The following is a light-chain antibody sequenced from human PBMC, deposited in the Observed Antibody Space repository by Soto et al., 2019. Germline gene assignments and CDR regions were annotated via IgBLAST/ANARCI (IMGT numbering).Light chain of an antibody. Sequence: EIVLTQSPGTLSLSPGERATLSCRASQSVSSSYLARYQQKPGQAPRLLIYGASSRATGIPDRFSGSGSGTDFTRTISRLEPEDFAVYYCQQYGSTYTFGQGTKLEIK. V-gene: IGKV3-20*01. CDR1: QSVSSSY. CDR3: QQYGSTYT. CDR2: GAS. J-gene: IGKJ2*01.